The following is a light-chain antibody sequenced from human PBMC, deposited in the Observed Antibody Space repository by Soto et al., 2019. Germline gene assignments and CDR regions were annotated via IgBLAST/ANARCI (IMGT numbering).Light chain of an antibody. CDR1: GSDVGGYNL. V-gene: IGLV2-23*01. CDR3: LSYAGTDTWI. Sequence: QSALTQPASVSVSPGQSITISCTGSGSDVGGYNLVSWYQHHPGKVPKLVIFEAYKRPSGVSDRFSGSKSGNTASLTISGLQAEDEADYYCLSYAGTDTWIFGGGTKLT. CDR2: EAY. J-gene: IGLJ2*01.